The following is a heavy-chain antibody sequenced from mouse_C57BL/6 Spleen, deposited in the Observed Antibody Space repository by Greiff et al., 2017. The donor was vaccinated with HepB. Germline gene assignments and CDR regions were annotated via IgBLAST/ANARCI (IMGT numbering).Heavy chain of an antibody. CDR2: ISSGSSTI. J-gene: IGHJ2*01. Sequence: DVQLVESGGGLVKPGGSLKLSCAASGFTFSDYGMHWVRQTPEKGLEWVAYISSGSSTIYYADTVKGRFTISRDNAKNTLFLQMTSLRSEDTAMYYCARSLDGYYSNPFDYWGQGTTLTVSS. CDR3: ARSLDGYYSNPFDY. V-gene: IGHV5-17*01. CDR1: GFTFSDYG. D-gene: IGHD2-3*01.